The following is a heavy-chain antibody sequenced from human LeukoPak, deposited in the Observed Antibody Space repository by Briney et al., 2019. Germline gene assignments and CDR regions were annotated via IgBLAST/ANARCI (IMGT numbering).Heavy chain of an antibody. J-gene: IGHJ4*02. V-gene: IGHV5-51*01. D-gene: IGHD5-24*01. CDR3: VRSDNGGYNYGR. CDR1: GYSFTSYW. CDR2: IHPGDSDT. Sequence: GESLKISCKGSGYSFTSYWIGWVGQMPGKGLEWMGIIHPGDSDTRYSSSLQGQVTISADTSISTAYLQWSSLKASDTAMYFCVRSDNGGYNYGRWGQGTRVTVSS.